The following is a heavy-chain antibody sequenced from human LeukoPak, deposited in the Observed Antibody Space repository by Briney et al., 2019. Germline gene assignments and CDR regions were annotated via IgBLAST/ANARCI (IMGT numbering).Heavy chain of an antibody. Sequence: SETLSLTCTVSGGSISSSAHFWGWIRQPPGKGLEWIGTIYHSGTTYYHPSLKSRVTISVDTSRNQFSLRLNSVTAADTAVYSCARQTTGSYQWTFDYWGQGTLVTVSS. D-gene: IGHD3-10*01. J-gene: IGHJ4*02. CDR1: GGSISSSAHF. CDR3: ARQTTGSYQWTFDY. V-gene: IGHV4-39*01. CDR2: IYHSGTT.